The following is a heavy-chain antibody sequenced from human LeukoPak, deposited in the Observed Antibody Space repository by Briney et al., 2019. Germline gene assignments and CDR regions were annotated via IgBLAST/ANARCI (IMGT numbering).Heavy chain of an antibody. D-gene: IGHD5-12*01. CDR3: ARSGWLQLGFDY. Sequence: PSETLSLTCTVSGGSISSYYWSWIRQPPGKGLEWIGYIYYSGSTNYNPSLKSRVTISVDTPKNQFSLKLSSVTAADTAVYYCARSGWLQLGFDYWGQGTLVTVSS. CDR2: IYYSGST. CDR1: GGSISSYY. J-gene: IGHJ4*02. V-gene: IGHV4-59*08.